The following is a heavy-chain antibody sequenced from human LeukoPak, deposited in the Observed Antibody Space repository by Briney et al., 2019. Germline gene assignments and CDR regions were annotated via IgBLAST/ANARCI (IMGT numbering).Heavy chain of an antibody. J-gene: IGHJ4*02. Sequence: PGGSLRLSCAASGSTFINYAMHWVRQAPGKGLEWVAVISYDGSREYYADSVKGRFTISKDNSKNTLLLQMNSLSAEDTAVYYCARGPGSYYDSSGYYWQFDYWGQGTLVTVSS. CDR3: ARGPGSYYDSSGYYWQFDY. CDR2: ISYDGSRE. D-gene: IGHD3-22*01. CDR1: GSTFINYA. V-gene: IGHV3-30*04.